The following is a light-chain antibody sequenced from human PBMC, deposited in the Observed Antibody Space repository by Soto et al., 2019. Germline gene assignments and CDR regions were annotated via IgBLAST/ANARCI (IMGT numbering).Light chain of an antibody. CDR2: DVT. J-gene: IGLJ1*01. Sequence: QSALTQPPSASGSPGQSVAISCTGTNSDVGGYNYVSWYQQHPGKAPRLMIYDVTKRPSGVPDRFSGSKSGNTASLTVSGLQAEDEADYSCTSYAGSESYVFGSGTKVTVL. CDR3: TSYAGSESYV. V-gene: IGLV2-8*01. CDR1: NSDVGGYNY.